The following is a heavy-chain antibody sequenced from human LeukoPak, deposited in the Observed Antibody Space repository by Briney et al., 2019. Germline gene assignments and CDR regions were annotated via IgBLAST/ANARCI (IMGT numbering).Heavy chain of an antibody. V-gene: IGHV4-59*08. CDR3: ARRESSGFFDY. CDR2: IYYSGST. D-gene: IGHD6-19*01. J-gene: IGHJ4*02. Sequence: SETLSLTCTVSGGSISSYYWSWIRQPPGKGLEWIGYIYYSGSTSYNPSLNSRVTISLDTSKNQFSLNLSSVTAADTAVYCCARRESSGFFDYWGQGTLVTVSS. CDR1: GGSISSYY.